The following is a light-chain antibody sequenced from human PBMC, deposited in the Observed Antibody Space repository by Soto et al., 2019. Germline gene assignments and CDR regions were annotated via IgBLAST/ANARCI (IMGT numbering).Light chain of an antibody. CDR2: DVS. CDR3: QQYKDQVWN. V-gene: IGKV1-5*01. CDR1: QTVERW. J-gene: IGKJ1*01. Sequence: DIQMTQSPSTLPASVGDRVTISCRASQTVERWLAWYQQKPGKAPKLLISDVSTLERGVPSRFSGSGSATEFTLTISGLQSDDFATYYGQQYKDQVWNVGQETKV.